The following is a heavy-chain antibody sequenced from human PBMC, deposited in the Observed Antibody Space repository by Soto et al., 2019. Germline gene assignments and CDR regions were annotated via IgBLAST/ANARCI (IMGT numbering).Heavy chain of an antibody. J-gene: IGHJ5*02. Sequence: SETLSLTCTVSVGSISSSSYYWGWIRQPPGKGLEWIGYIYYSGSTYYNPSLKSRATISVDTSKNQFSLKLSSVTAADTAVYYCARAIFWGNWFDPWGQGTLVTVSS. CDR1: VGSISSSSYY. CDR3: ARAIFWGNWFDP. V-gene: IGHV4-39*07. D-gene: IGHD3-9*01. CDR2: IYYSGST.